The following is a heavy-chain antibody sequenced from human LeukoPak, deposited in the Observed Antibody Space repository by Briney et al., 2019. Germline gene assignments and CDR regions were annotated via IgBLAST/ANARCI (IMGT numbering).Heavy chain of an antibody. D-gene: IGHD2-2*01. Sequence: GGFLRLSCAASGFTFSSYAMTWVRQAPGKGLEWVSVISGGGDITYYRDSAKGRFTISRDNSKNTVYLQMNSLRAEDTAVYYCGREVPAVDYWGQGTLVTVSS. CDR3: GREVPAVDY. CDR1: GFTFSSYA. V-gene: IGHV3-23*01. CDR2: ISGGGDIT. J-gene: IGHJ4*02.